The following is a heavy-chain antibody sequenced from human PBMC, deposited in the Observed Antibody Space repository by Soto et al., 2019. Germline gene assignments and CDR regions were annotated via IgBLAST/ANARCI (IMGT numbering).Heavy chain of an antibody. V-gene: IGHV4-30-4*01. CDR3: ARGVNYYDSSGSSWFDP. CDR2: IHNSGSP. CDR1: GASIYNGGYF. Sequence: SESLSLTCSVSGASIYNGGYFWSWIRQSPGKGLEWIGHIHNSGSPYNNPSLKSRVTISADTSMNQFSLALTSVTAADTAMYYCARGVNYYDSSGSSWFDPWGQGALVTVSS. J-gene: IGHJ5*02. D-gene: IGHD3-22*01.